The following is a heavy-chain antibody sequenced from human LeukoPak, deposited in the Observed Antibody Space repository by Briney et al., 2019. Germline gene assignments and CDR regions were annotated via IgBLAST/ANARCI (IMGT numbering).Heavy chain of an antibody. V-gene: IGHV3-7*01. CDR2: IKQDGSEK. CDR3: ARDGSRGSHGFDY. J-gene: IGHJ4*02. D-gene: IGHD3-10*01. Sequence: TGGSLRLSCAASGFTFSSYWMSWVRQAPGKGLEWVANIKQDGSEKYYVDSVKGRFTISRDNAKNSLYLQMNSLRAEDTAVYCCARDGSRGSHGFDYWGQGTLVTVYS. CDR1: GFTFSSYW.